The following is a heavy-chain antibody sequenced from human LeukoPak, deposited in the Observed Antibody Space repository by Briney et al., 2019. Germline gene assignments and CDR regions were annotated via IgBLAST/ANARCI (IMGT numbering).Heavy chain of an antibody. J-gene: IGHJ6*02. CDR3: ARGGYYYDSSGLMDV. Sequence: VKVSCKASGYTFTGYYMHWVRQAPGQGLEWMGRINPNSGGTNYAQKFQGRVTMTRDTSISTAYMELSRLRSDDAAVYYCARGGYYYDSSGLMDVWGQGTTVTVSS. D-gene: IGHD3-22*01. CDR2: INPNSGGT. CDR1: GYTFTGYY. V-gene: IGHV1-2*06.